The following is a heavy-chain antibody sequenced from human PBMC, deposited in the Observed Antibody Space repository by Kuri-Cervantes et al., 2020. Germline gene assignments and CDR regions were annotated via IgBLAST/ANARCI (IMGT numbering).Heavy chain of an antibody. CDR3: ATDLGLDY. Sequence: GESLKISCAASGFTFSSYSMNWVRQAPGKGLEWVSYISSSSSTIYYADSVKGRFTISRDNARNLLYLQMNSLRAEDTAVYFCATDLGLDYWGQGTLVTVSS. CDR2: ISSSSSTI. CDR1: GFTFSSYS. V-gene: IGHV3-48*04. J-gene: IGHJ4*02.